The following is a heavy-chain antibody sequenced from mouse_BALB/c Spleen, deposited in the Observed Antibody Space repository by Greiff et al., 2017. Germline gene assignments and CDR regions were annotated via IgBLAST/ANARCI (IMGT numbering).Heavy chain of an antibody. CDR3: ARSLYYDYKFAD. J-gene: IGHJ3*01. D-gene: IGHD2-4*01. CDR2: ISSGSSTI. V-gene: IGHV5-17*02. CDR1: GFTFSSFG. Sequence: DVKLVESGGGLVQPGGSRKLSCAASGFTFSSFGMHWVRQAPEKGLEWVAYISSGSSTIYYADTVKGRFTISRDNPKNTLFLQMTSLRSEDTAMYYCARSLYYDYKFADWGQGTLVTVSA.